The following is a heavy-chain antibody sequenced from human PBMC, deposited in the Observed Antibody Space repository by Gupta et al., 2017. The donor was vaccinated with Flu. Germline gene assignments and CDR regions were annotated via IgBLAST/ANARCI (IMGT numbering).Heavy chain of an antibody. Sequence: GWIRQPPGKGLEWIGTVYSSGSTYYNPSLKSRVTMSVGTSNNQISLNLSSVTAADTGVYFCARRMRTTGAFDPWGQGTLATVSS. CDR2: VYSSGST. CDR3: ARRMRTTGAFDP. J-gene: IGHJ5*02. D-gene: IGHD4-4*01. V-gene: IGHV4-39*01.